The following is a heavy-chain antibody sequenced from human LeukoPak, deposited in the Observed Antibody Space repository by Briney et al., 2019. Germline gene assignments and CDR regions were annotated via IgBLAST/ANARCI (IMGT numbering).Heavy chain of an antibody. CDR2: INPNSGGT. V-gene: IGHV1-2*02. J-gene: IGHJ4*02. CDR1: GYTFTGYY. D-gene: IGHD3-10*01. Sequence: ASVKVSCKASGYTFTGYYIHWVRQAPGQGLEWMGWINPNSGGTNYAQKFQGRVTMTRDTSTSTAYMELSRLRSDDTAVYYCTRVVRGVTHFDYWGQGTLVTVSS. CDR3: TRVVRGVTHFDY.